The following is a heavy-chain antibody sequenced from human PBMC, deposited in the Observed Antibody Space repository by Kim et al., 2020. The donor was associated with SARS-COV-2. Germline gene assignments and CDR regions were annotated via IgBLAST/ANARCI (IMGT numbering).Heavy chain of an antibody. CDR2: ISYDGSNK. Sequence: GGSLRLSCAASGFTFSSYAMHWVRQAPGKGLEWVAVISYDGSNKYYADSVKGRFTISRDNSKNTLYLQMNSLRAEDTAVYYCARDRMVRARPYYFDYWGQGTLVTVSS. D-gene: IGHD3-10*01. J-gene: IGHJ4*02. V-gene: IGHV3-30*04. CDR3: ARDRMVRARPYYFDY. CDR1: GFTFSSYA.